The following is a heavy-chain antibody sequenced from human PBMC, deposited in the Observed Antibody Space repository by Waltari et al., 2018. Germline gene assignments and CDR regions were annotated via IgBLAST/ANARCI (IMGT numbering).Heavy chain of an antibody. CDR1: GFTFSSYS. Sequence: EVQLVESGGGLVQPGGSLRLSCAASGFTFSSYSMNWVRQAPGKGLEWVSYISSSSSTIYYADSVKGRFTISRDNAKNSLYLQMNSLRAEDTAVYYCARGPRVHYYYGMDVWGQGTTVTVSS. J-gene: IGHJ6*02. D-gene: IGHD2-2*01. CDR2: ISSSSSTI. V-gene: IGHV3-48*01. CDR3: ARGPRVHYYYGMDV.